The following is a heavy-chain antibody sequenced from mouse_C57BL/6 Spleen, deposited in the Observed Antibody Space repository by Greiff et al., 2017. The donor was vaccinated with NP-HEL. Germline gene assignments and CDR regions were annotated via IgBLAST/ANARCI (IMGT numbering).Heavy chain of an antibody. V-gene: IGHV5-16*01. Sequence: EVQLQESEGGLVQPGSSMKLSCTASGFTFSDYYMAWVRQVPEKGLEWVANINYDGSSTYYLDSLKSRFIISRDNAKNILYLQMSSLKSEDTATYYCARETGTSWYFDVWGTGTTVTVSS. CDR1: GFTFSDYY. CDR3: ARETGTSWYFDV. D-gene: IGHD4-1*01. CDR2: INYDGSST. J-gene: IGHJ1*03.